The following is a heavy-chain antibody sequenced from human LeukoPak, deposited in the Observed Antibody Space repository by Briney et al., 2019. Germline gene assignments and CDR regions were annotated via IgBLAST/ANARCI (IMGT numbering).Heavy chain of an antibody. CDR2: IYRGGPT. CDR3: ARDSYVDSEAVRWFDP. CDR1: GLTASSNY. J-gene: IGHJ5*02. V-gene: IGHV3-66*01. Sequence: GGSLRLSCAASGLTASSNYMSWVRQAPGKGLEWVSVIYRGGPTYYADSVKGRFTISRDNSKNTLYLQMNSLRAEDTAVYYCARDSYVDSEAVRWFDPWGQGTLVTVSS. D-gene: IGHD4-17*01.